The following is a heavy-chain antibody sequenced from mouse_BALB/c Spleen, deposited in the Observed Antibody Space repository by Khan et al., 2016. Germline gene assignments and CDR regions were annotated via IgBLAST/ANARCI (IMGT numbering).Heavy chain of an antibody. CDR2: IYPGDGDT. CDR3: ARRGRYGPFFD. D-gene: IGHD1-1*01. Sequence: QVQLKQSGAELARPGASVKLSCKASGYTFTSYWMQWVKQRPGQGLEWIGAIYPGDGDTRYTQKFKGKATLTADKSSSTAYMQLSSLASEDSAVYYCARRGRYGPFFDWGQGTTLTVSS. V-gene: IGHV1-87*01. CDR1: GYTFTSYW. J-gene: IGHJ2*01.